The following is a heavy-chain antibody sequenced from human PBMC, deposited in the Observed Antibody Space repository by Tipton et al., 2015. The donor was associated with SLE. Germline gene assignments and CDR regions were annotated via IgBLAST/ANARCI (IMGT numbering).Heavy chain of an antibody. Sequence: GLVKPSETLSLTCTVSGGSISSSSYYWGWIRQPPGKGLEWIGSIYYSGSTYYNPSLKSRVTISVDTSKNQFSLKLSSVTAADTAVYYCATQIPYSSSPKHFDYWGQGTLVTVSS. J-gene: IGHJ4*02. CDR2: IYYSGST. CDR3: ATQIPYSSSPKHFDY. V-gene: IGHV4-39*01. CDR1: GGSISSSSYY. D-gene: IGHD6-6*01.